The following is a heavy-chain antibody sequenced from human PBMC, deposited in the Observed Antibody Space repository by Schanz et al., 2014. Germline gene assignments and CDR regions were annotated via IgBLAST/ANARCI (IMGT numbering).Heavy chain of an antibody. J-gene: IGHJ3*02. CDR1: GFTFSAYG. D-gene: IGHD1-1*01. CDR3: ARDRWDWNNAFDI. Sequence: QVQLVESGGGVVQPGRSLRLSCAASGFTFSAYGMHWVRQAPGKGLEWVAVIWFDGNNKFYADSVKGRFTISRDNSKNTLYLQMSSLRAEDTALYYCARDRWDWNNAFDIWGQGTMVTVSS. CDR2: IWFDGNNK. V-gene: IGHV3-33*01.